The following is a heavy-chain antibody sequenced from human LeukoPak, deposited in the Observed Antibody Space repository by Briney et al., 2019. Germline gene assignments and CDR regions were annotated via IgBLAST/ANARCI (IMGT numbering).Heavy chain of an antibody. CDR1: GFTFSNHG. CDR2: IWYDGSYE. D-gene: IGHD4-17*01. Sequence: GGSLRLSCAASGFTFSNHGMHWVRQAPGKGLEWVAVIWYDGSYEYYADSVKGRFTMSRDNSKKTLYLQMNSLRAEDTAVYYCARSSDGDYYYYFDYWGQGTLVTVSS. V-gene: IGHV3-33*01. J-gene: IGHJ4*02. CDR3: ARSSDGDYYYYFDY.